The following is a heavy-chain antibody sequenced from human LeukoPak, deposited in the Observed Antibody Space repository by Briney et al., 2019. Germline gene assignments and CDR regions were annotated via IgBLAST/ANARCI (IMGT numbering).Heavy chain of an antibody. J-gene: IGHJ4*02. CDR1: GFTVSSNS. CDR2: IYSDNT. D-gene: IGHD4/OR15-4a*01. V-gene: IGHV3-53*01. CDR3: AGRAGAYSHPYDY. Sequence: GGSLRLSCAASGFTVSSNSMSWVRQAPGKGLEWVSFIYSDNTHYSDSVKGRFTISRDNSKNTLYLQMNSLRAEDTAVYYCAGRAGAYSHPYDYWGQGTLVTVSS.